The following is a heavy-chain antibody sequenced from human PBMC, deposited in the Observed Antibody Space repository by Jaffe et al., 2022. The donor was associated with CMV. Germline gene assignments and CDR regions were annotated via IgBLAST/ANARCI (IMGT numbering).Heavy chain of an antibody. J-gene: IGHJ4*02. CDR3: ARDDWDIVVVSAAMNPFDY. CDR1: GFTFSFYW. Sequence: EVQLVESGGGLVQPGGSLRLSCATSGFTFSFYWMSWVRQAPGKGLEWVANIKQDGSEKNYVDSVKGRFTISRDNAKNSLYLQMNSLRAEDTAVYYCARDDWDIVVVSAAMNPFDYWGQGTLVTVSS. D-gene: IGHD2-2*01. V-gene: IGHV3-7*01. CDR2: IKQDGSEK.